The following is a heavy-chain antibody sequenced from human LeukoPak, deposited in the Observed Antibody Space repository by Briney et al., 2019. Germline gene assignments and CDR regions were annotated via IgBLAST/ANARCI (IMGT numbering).Heavy chain of an antibody. Sequence: PGGSLRLSCVGSGFSFSGNSMNWVRQAPGKGLEWVSGISRTSTYIYYADSVQGRFTISRDNAKNSLYLQMDSLRAEDTAVYYCAKAQGRYGSGSPKPLGYWGQGTLVTVSS. D-gene: IGHD3-10*01. CDR2: ISRTSTYI. J-gene: IGHJ4*02. V-gene: IGHV3-21*04. CDR3: AKAQGRYGSGSPKPLGY. CDR1: GFSFSGNS.